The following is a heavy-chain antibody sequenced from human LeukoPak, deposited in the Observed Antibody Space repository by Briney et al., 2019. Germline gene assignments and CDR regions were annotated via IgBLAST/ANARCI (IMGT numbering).Heavy chain of an antibody. Sequence: GGSLRLSCAASGFTFSIYGMHWVRQAPGKGLEWVAVIWYDGSNKYYADSVKGRFTISRDNSKNTLYLQMNSLRAEDTAVYYCAREYYYDSSGYYYPSFDYWGQGTLVTVSS. V-gene: IGHV3-33*01. CDR2: IWYDGSNK. J-gene: IGHJ4*02. CDR1: GFTFSIYG. CDR3: AREYYYDSSGYYYPSFDY. D-gene: IGHD3-22*01.